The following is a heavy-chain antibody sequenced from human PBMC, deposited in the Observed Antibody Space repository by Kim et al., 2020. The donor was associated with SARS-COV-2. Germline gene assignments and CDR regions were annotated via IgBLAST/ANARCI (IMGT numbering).Heavy chain of an antibody. CDR3: ARERPRDYYGSGSYFFYPKPTPRDYYYYGMDV. Sequence: SVKVSCKASGGTFSSYAISWVRQAPGQGLEWMGGIIPIFGTANYAQKFQGRVTITADESTSTAYMELSSLRSEDTAVYYCARERPRDYYGSGSYFFYPKPTPRDYYYYGMDVWGQGTTVTVSS. CDR2: IIPIFGTA. CDR1: GGTFSSYA. D-gene: IGHD3-10*01. V-gene: IGHV1-69*13. J-gene: IGHJ6*02.